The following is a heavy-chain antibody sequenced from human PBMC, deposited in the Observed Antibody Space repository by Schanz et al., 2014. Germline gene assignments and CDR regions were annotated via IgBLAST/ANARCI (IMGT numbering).Heavy chain of an antibody. CDR1: EFTVSTHY. Sequence: EVQLVESGGDLVQPGGSLRLSCAASEFTVSTHYMSWVRQAPGKGLEWVARIKNTFNSYTTEYAASVKGRFSISRDDSKSSLYLQMNSLKTEDTAVYFCARAAYSHGLDVWGRGTTVTVSS. CDR2: IKNTFNSYTT. D-gene: IGHD3-16*01. CDR3: ARAAYSHGLDV. V-gene: IGHV3-72*01. J-gene: IGHJ6*02.